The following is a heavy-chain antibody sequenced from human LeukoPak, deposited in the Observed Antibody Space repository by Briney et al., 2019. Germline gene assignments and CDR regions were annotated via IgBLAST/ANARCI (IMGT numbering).Heavy chain of an antibody. D-gene: IGHD6-13*01. J-gene: IGHJ4*02. Sequence: ASVKVSCKASGGTFSSHAISWVRQAPGQGLGWMGGIIPIFGTANYAQKFQGRVTITADESTSTAYMELSSLRSEDTAVYYCARTSSFRDTYYFDYWGQGTLVTVSS. CDR3: ARTSSFRDTYYFDY. CDR2: IIPIFGTA. CDR1: GGTFSSHA. V-gene: IGHV1-69*13.